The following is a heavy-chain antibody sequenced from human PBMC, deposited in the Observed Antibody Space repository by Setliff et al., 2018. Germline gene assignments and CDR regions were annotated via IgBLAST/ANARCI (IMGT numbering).Heavy chain of an antibody. CDR1: GSSITSSNW. CDR3: ARLESLGDLSLYGLWFDP. Sequence: KSSETLSLTCAVSGSSITSSNWWSWVRQPPGKGLEWIGQIFHSGSTHYNPSLKSRLTISVDQSKNQFSLKLKSVTAADTAVYYCARLESLGDLSLYGLWFDPWGQGTQVTVSS. D-gene: IGHD3-16*02. V-gene: IGHV4-4*02. CDR2: IFHSGST. J-gene: IGHJ5*02.